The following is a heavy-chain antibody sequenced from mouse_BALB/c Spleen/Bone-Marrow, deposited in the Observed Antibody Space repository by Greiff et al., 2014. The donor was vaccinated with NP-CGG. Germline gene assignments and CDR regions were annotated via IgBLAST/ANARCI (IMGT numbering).Heavy chain of an antibody. V-gene: IGHV5-6-5*01. CDR3: TRGRRDYGRYFDV. J-gene: IGHJ1*01. D-gene: IGHD2-4*01. CDR2: ISNGGGT. CDR1: GFTFSGYA. Sequence: EVMLVESGGDLVKPGGSLKLSCAASGFTFSGYAMSWVRQTPEKRLEWVASISNGGGTYKPDRVKGRFAISRDNARNSLSLQMTSLRSEDTAMYYCTRGRRDYGRYFDVWGAGTTVTVSS.